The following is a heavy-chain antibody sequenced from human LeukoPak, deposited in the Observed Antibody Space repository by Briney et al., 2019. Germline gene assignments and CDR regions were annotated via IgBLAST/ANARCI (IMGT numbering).Heavy chain of an antibody. CDR3: ARYTSSWNYYFDY. Sequence: GGSLRLSCAASGFTFSYYDMNWVRQAPGKGLEWISYISSSGNTIYYTDSVKGRFTISRDNDQNSLYLQMNGLRAEDTAVYYCARYTSSWNYYFDYWGQGTLVTVPS. D-gene: IGHD6-13*01. CDR1: GFTFSYYD. V-gene: IGHV3-48*03. CDR2: ISSSGNTI. J-gene: IGHJ4*02.